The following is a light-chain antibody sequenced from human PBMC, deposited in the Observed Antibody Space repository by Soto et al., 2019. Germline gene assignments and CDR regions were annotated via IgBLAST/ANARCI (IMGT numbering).Light chain of an antibody. Sequence: DIQMTQSPSTLSASVGDRDTITCRASQSVSRWLAWYQQKPGKAPRLLIYDASKLESGVPSRFSGSGSGAEFTLTINGLQPDDFATYYCQQFSAFGQGTRLEIK. J-gene: IGKJ2*01. CDR2: DAS. CDR1: QSVSRW. CDR3: QQFSA. V-gene: IGKV1-5*01.